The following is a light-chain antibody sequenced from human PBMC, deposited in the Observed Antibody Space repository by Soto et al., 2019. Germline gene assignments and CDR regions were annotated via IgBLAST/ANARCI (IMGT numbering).Light chain of an antibody. CDR1: QSIGTW. CDR2: KAS. V-gene: IGKV1-5*03. CDR3: RRYDSYQT. Sequence: DIQMTQSPSTLSASVGDRVTITCRASQSIGTWLAWYQQKPGKAPKLLIYKASTLESGVPSRFSGSGSGTEFTLTISSLQPDDFATYYCRRYDSYQTFGQGTKLEIK. J-gene: IGKJ2*01.